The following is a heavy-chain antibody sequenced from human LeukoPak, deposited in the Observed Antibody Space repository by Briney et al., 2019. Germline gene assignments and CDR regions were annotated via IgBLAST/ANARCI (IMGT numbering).Heavy chain of an antibody. V-gene: IGHV4-30-2*01. CDR3: ARGLGYCSSTSCYPYFDY. CDR2: IYHSGST. Sequence: SQTLSLTCTVSGGSISSGGYYWSWIRQPPGKGLEWIGYIYHSGSTYYNPSLKSRVTISVDRSKNQFSLKLSSVTAADTAVYYCARGLGYCSSTSCYPYFDYWGQGTLVTVSS. D-gene: IGHD2-2*01. CDR1: GGSISSGGYY. J-gene: IGHJ4*02.